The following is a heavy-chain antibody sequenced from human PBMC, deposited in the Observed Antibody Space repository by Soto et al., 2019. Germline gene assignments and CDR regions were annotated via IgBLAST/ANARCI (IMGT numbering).Heavy chain of an antibody. D-gene: IGHD6-6*01. V-gene: IGHV4-59*12. Sequence: SETLSLTWTVSGGNIRDYFWSWIRQPPGKGLEWIGYIYYTGSTNYNPSLKSRVTISVDTSKNQFSLKLSSVTAADTAVYYCARTSRFDSWGQGTLVTVS. CDR1: GGNIRDYF. CDR3: ARTSRFDS. CDR2: IYYTGST. J-gene: IGHJ4*02.